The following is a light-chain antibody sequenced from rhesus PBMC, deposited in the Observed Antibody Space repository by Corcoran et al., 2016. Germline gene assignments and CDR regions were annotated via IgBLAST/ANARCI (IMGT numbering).Light chain of an antibody. CDR3: QHDYGTPFT. CDR1: ENVNNY. V-gene: IGKV1-74*01. J-gene: IGKJ3*01. Sequence: DIQMTQSPSSLSASVGDRVTITCRASENVNNYLNWYQQKPGKAPKLLIYKASTLQSGVPSRLSGSGSGTDYTFPISSLQPEDVATYYCQHDYGTPFTFGPGTKLDIK. CDR2: KAS.